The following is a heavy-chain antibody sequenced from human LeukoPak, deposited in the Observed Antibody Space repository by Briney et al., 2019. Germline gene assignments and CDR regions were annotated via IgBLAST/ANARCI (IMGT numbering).Heavy chain of an antibody. J-gene: IGHJ5*02. D-gene: IGHD3-10*01. CDR2: MNPNSGNT. CDR1: GYTFTSYD. V-gene: IGHV1-8*03. CDR3: ARVITSLANWFDP. Sequence: ASVKVSCKASGYTFTSYDINWVRQATGQGLEWMGWMNPNSGNTGYAQKFQGRVTITRNTSISTAYMELSSLRSEDTAVYYCARVITSLANWFDPWGQGTLVTVSS.